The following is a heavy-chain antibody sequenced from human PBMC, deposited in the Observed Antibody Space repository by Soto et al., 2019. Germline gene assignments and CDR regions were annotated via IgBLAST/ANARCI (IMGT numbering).Heavy chain of an antibody. V-gene: IGHV3-23*01. Sequence: EVQLLESGGGLVQPGGPLRLSCAASGFTFNRFAMTWVRQAPGKGLEWVSTIGASGDNTFYADSVKGRFTISRDNSGDTLVLQMNRLRAQDTALYYCAKLGYCSGGTCYFDYYNGLDVWGQGTTVTVSS. CDR3: AKLGYCSGGTCYFDYYNGLDV. D-gene: IGHD2-15*01. CDR2: IGASGDNT. CDR1: GFTFNRFA. J-gene: IGHJ6*02.